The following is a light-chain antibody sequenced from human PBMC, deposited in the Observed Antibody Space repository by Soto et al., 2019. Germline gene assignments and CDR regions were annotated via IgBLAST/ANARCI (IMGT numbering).Light chain of an antibody. CDR1: QSVSSSY. CDR2: GAS. Sequence: EIVLTQSPGTLSLSPGERATLSCRASQSVSSSYLAWYQQKPGQAPRLLIYGASGRATGIPDRFSGSGFGTDFTLTICRLEPEAFAVYYCEQYGSSLTCGRGTEVDIK. J-gene: IGKJ1*01. V-gene: IGKV3-20*01. CDR3: EQYGSSLT.